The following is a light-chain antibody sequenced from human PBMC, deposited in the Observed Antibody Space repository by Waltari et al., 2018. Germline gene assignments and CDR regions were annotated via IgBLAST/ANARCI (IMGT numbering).Light chain of an antibody. J-gene: IGLJ3*02. Sequence: QSVLTQPSSVSGAPGQRVTISCNGCTPNLVATYDVHWYQQIPGTVPRFLISGDSNRPAGVPDRFSASKSGTSASLAIADLHVEDEADYYCHSYDSSLSSWLFGGGTKLTVL. CDR2: GDS. V-gene: IGLV1-40*01. CDR3: HSYDSSLSSWL. CDR1: TPNLVATYD.